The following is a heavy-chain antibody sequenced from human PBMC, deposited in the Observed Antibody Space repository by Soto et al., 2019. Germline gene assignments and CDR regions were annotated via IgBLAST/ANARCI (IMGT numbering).Heavy chain of an antibody. CDR1: GFSLSTSGVG. Sequence: QITLKESGPTLVKPTQTLTLTCTFSGFSLSTSGVGVGWIRQPPGKALEWLALIYWDDDKRYSLSLKSRLTITKDTSKNQVVLTMTNRDPVDAATYYCAHCQRYSSSLDFDYWGQGTLVTVSS. CDR3: AHCQRYSSSLDFDY. J-gene: IGHJ4*02. D-gene: IGHD6-13*01. V-gene: IGHV2-5*02. CDR2: IYWDDDK.